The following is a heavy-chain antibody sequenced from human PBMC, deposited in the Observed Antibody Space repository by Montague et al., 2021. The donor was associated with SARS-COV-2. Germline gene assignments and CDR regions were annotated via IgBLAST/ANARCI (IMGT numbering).Heavy chain of an antibody. CDR2: IYYSGST. CDR1: GGSISSYY. V-gene: IGHV4-59*01. D-gene: IGHD3-10*01. J-gene: IGHJ6*02. Sequence: SETLSLTCTVSGGSISSYYWSWIRQPPGKGLEWIGYIYYSGSTNYNPSLKSRVTISVDTSKNQFSLKLSSVTAADTAVYYCAREGILWFGDLAPYCYGMDVWGQGTTVTVSS. CDR3: AREGILWFGDLAPYCYGMDV.